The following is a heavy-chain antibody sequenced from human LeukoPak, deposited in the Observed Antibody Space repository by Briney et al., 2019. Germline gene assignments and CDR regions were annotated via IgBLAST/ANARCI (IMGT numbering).Heavy chain of an antibody. CDR3: AKDLTGSIDY. CDR2: ITSDGSTT. V-gene: IGHV3-74*01. CDR1: GFTFSSFL. J-gene: IGHJ4*02. Sequence: HPGGSLRLSCAASGFTFSSFLMHWVRQAPGKGLVWVSLITSDGSTTRYADSVKGRFTISRDNAKNTVYLQMNSLRADDTAVYYCAKDLTGSIDYWGQGALVTVSS. D-gene: IGHD3-9*01.